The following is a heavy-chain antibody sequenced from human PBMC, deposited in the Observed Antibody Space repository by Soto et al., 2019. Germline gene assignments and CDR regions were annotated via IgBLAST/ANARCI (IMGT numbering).Heavy chain of an antibody. CDR1: GFTFSSYA. Sequence: PGGSLRLSCAASGFTFSSYAMSWIRQPPGKGLEWVGSIYYLGNTYYNPSLGSRVTISVDRSKNQFSLKLRSVTAADTAVYYFVRGIDQWLVNPRGYYFDYWGQGTLVTVSS. D-gene: IGHD6-19*01. CDR3: VRGIDQWLVNPRGYYFDY. V-gene: IGHV4-39*07. CDR2: IYYLGNT. J-gene: IGHJ4*02.